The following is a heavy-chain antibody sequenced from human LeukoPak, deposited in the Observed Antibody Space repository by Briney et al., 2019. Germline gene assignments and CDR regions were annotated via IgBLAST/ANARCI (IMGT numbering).Heavy chain of an antibody. Sequence: ASVKVSCKASAYTFTGYYMHWVRQAPGQGLEWMGRINPNSGGTNYAQKFQGRVTMTRDTSISTAYMELSRLRSDDTAVYYCARQQLVPYYYYYGMDVWGQGTTVTVSS. J-gene: IGHJ6*02. D-gene: IGHD6-13*01. CDR2: INPNSGGT. CDR1: AYTFTGYY. CDR3: ARQQLVPYYYYYGMDV. V-gene: IGHV1-2*06.